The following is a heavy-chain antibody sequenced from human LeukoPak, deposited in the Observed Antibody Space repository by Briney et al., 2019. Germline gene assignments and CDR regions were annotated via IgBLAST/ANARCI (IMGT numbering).Heavy chain of an antibody. CDR1: GFIVSGDF. CDR3: AREREYCSGGSCYPNWYFDL. V-gene: IGHV3-53*01. J-gene: IGHJ2*01. Sequence: PGGSLRLSCAASGFIVSGDFMSWVRQAPGKGLEWVSVIYSDGSTYYADSVKGRFTISRDNSKNTLFLHMNSLRAEDTAVYYCAREREYCSGGSCYPNWYFDLWGRGTLVTVSS. D-gene: IGHD2-15*01. CDR2: IYSDGST.